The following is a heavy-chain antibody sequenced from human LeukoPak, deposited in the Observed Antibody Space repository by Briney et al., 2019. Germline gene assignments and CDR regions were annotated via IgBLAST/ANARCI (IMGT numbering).Heavy chain of an antibody. V-gene: IGHV3-66*01. CDR3: ARGRSTGYSYYYAYGMDV. J-gene: IGHJ6*02. CDR1: GVSVSSSD. Sequence: GGSLSLSCAASGVSVSSSDMSWVRLTPGNKLESVTVFYSGGSTKCADSVRCRFSYSRDSSKSTLFHQMHSLTADDTALYYCARGRSTGYSYYYAYGMDVWGQGTTVTV. CDR2: FYSGGST. D-gene: IGHD2-2*03.